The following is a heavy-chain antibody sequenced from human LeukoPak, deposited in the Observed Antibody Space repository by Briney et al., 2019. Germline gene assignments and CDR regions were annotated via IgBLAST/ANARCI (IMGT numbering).Heavy chain of an antibody. CDR2: IRYDGSNK. J-gene: IGHJ4*02. Sequence: GGSLRLSCAASGFTFSSYGMHWVRQAPGKGLEWVAFIRYDGSNKYYADSVKGRFTISRDNSKNTLYLQMNSLRAEDTAVYYCAKPEGTIFTFDYWGQGTLVTVSS. D-gene: IGHD3-3*01. CDR3: AKPEGTIFTFDY. V-gene: IGHV3-30*02. CDR1: GFTFSSYG.